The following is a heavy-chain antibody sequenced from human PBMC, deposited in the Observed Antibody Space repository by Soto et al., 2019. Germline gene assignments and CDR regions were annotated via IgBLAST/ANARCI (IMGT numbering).Heavy chain of an antibody. V-gene: IGHV3-74*01. J-gene: IGHJ4*02. D-gene: IGHD4-17*01. CDR1: GFTFSSYW. Sequence: GGSLRLSCAASGFTFSSYWMHWVRQAPGKGLVWVSRINSDGSSTSYADSVKGRFTISRDNAKNTLYLQMNSLRAEDTAVYYCARDYDYGADGGMVFDYWGQGTLVTVSS. CDR3: ARDYDYGADGGMVFDY. CDR2: INSDGSST.